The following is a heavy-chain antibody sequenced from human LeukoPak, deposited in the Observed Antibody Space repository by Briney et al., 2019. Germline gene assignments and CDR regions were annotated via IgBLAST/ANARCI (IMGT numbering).Heavy chain of an antibody. CDR3: ATSRGYFFRWFQH. V-gene: IGHV3-7*01. CDR2: IKADGSEK. Sequence: PGGSLRLSCIGSGFTFSSYWMSWVRQAPGKGLEWVANIKADGSEKHYVDSVKGRFTISRDIAKNSLFLQMNSLRADDTAVYYCATSRGYFFRWFQHWGQGTLVTVSS. J-gene: IGHJ1*01. CDR1: GFTFSSYW. D-gene: IGHD3-22*01.